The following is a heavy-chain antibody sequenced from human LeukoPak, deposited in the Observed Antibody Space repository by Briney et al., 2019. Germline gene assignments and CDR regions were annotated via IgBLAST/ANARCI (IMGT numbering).Heavy chain of an antibody. D-gene: IGHD5-18*01. J-gene: IGHJ6*02. V-gene: IGHV3-33*01. Sequence: GGSLRLSCAASGFTFSSYGMHWVRQAPGKGLEWVAVIWYDGSNKYSADSVKGRFTISRDNSKNTLYLQMNSLRAEDTAVYYCARDGATDTAMGFYYYYYGMDGGGQGTRSPSP. CDR1: GFTFSSYG. CDR3: ARDGATDTAMGFYYYYYGMDG. CDR2: IWYDGSNK.